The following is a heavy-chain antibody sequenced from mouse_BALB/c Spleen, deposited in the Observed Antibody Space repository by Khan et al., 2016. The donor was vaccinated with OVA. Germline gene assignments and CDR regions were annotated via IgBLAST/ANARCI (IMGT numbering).Heavy chain of an antibody. CDR2: IYPGNVNT. D-gene: IGHD2-10*02. CDR1: GYTFTSYF. CDR3: ERAGYGSFAY. V-gene: IGHV1S56*01. J-gene: IGHJ3*01. Sequence: QVQLQQSGPELVKPGASVRISCKASGYTFTSYFIHWVKQRPGQGLEWIGWIYPGNVNTEYNERFTGKATLTADKSSSTAYMQLSSLTSEDSAVYFCERAGYGSFAYWGQGTLVTVSA.